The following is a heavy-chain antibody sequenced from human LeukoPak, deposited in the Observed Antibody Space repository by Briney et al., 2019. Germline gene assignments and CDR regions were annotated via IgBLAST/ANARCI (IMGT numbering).Heavy chain of an antibody. CDR2: INPNSGGT. V-gene: IGHV1-2*02. D-gene: IGHD2-21*02. CDR3: AREPSYCGGDCYSDY. Sequence: ASVKVSCKASGYTFTGYYMHWVRQAPGQGLEWMGWINPNSGGTNYAQKFQGRVTMTRDTSISTAYMELSRLRSDDPAVYYCAREPSYCGGDCYSDYWGQGTLVTVSS. J-gene: IGHJ4*02. CDR1: GYTFTGYY.